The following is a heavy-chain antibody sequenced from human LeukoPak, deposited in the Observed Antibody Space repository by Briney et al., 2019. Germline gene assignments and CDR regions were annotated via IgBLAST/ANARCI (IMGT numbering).Heavy chain of an antibody. CDR2: IHSDGGDK. CDR1: GFTFRSYS. V-gene: IGHV3-30*02. CDR3: ARDGGSYSLDY. D-gene: IGHD1-26*01. Sequence: GGSLGLSCAASGFTFRSYSMHWVRQAPGKGLEWVAFIHSDGGDKYYADSVQGRFTISRDNSKNTVFLQMNSLRGEDTAVYYCARDGGSYSLDYWGQGTLVTDSS. J-gene: IGHJ4*02.